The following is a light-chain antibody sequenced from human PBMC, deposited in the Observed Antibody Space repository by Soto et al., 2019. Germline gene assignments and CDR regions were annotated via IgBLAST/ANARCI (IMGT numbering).Light chain of an antibody. CDR3: LSFESTRTVV. J-gene: IGLJ2*01. Sequence: QSVLTQPPSVSGAPGQRVTISCTGSSSNIGAGYDVHWYQQLPGRAPKLLIYGNTNRPSGVPDRFSGSKSGTSASLAITGLQGEDEVVYYCLSFESTRTVVLGGATKLTLL. CDR1: SSNIGAGYD. CDR2: GNT. V-gene: IGLV1-40*01.